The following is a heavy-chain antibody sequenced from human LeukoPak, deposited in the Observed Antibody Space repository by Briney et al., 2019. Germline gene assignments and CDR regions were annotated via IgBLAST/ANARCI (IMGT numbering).Heavy chain of an antibody. D-gene: IGHD3/OR15-3a*01. CDR3: ARDWTFKWPLRGAFDI. V-gene: IGHV3-21*01. CDR2: ISSSSSYI. Sequence: PGGSLRLSCAASGFTFSSDSMNWVRQAPGEGLEWVSSISSSSSYIYYADSVKGRFTISRDNAKNSLYLQMNSLRAEDTAVYYCARDWTFKWPLRGAFDIWGQGTMVTVSS. CDR1: GFTFSSDS. J-gene: IGHJ3*02.